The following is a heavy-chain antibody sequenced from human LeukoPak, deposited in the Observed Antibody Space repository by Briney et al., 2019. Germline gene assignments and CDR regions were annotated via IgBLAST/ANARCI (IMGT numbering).Heavy chain of an antibody. V-gene: IGHV1-2*02. CDR3: ARSTSIAAALSFDH. CDR1: GYTFTGYY. J-gene: IGHJ4*02. D-gene: IGHD6-6*01. Sequence: ASVKVSCKASGYTFTGYYMHWVRQAPGQGPEWMGWINPNSGGTNYAQKFQGRVTMTRDTSISTAYMELSRLRSDDTAVYYCARSTSIAAALSFDHWGQGTLVTVSS. CDR2: INPNSGGT.